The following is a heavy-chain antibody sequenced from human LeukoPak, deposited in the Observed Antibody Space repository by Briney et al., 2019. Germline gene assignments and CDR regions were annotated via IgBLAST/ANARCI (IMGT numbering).Heavy chain of an antibody. CDR1: GFTFSSYS. V-gene: IGHV3-48*04. J-gene: IGHJ4*02. D-gene: IGHD5-24*01. CDR2: ISSSSSTI. CDR3: ARDLGWLQSDY. Sequence: GSLRLSCAASGFTFSSYSMNWVRQAPGKGLEWVSYISSSSSTIYYADSVKGRFTISRDNAKNSLYLQMNSLRAEDTAVYYCARDLGWLQSDYWGQGTLVTVSS.